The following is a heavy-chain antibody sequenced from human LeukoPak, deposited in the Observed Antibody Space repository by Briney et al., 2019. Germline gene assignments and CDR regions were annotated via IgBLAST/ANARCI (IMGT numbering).Heavy chain of an antibody. Sequence: SQTLSLTCAISGDSVSSNSAAWHWIRQSPSRGLEWLGRTYYRSKWYNDYAVSVKGRITINPDTSKNQFSLQLNSVTPEDTAVYYCASSVAALRRDYYYGMDVWGQGTTVTVSS. CDR2: TYYRSKWYN. V-gene: IGHV6-1*01. J-gene: IGHJ6*02. CDR1: GDSVSSNSAA. CDR3: ASSVAALRRDYYYGMDV. D-gene: IGHD6-19*01.